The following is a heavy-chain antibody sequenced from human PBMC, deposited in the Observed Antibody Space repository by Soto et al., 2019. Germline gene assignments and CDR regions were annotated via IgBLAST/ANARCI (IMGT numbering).Heavy chain of an antibody. CDR2: INSDGSST. CDR1: GFTFSSYW. D-gene: IGHD2-15*01. Sequence: EVQLVESGGGLVQPAGSLRLSCAASGFTFSSYWMHWVRQAPGTGLVWVSRINSDGSSTSYADSVKGRFTISRDNTKNTLYLQMNSLRAEDTAVYYCVRTSLVVAAATREDYWGQGTLVTVSS. CDR3: VRTSLVVAAATREDY. J-gene: IGHJ4*02. V-gene: IGHV3-74*01.